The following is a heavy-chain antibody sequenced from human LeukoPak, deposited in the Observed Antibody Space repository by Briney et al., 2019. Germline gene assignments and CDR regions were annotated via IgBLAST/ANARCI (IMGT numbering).Heavy chain of an antibody. Sequence: GGSLRLSCAASGFTFSSYSMNWVRQAPGKGLEWVSYISSSGRTIYYADSVRGRFTISRDNAKNSLYLQINSLRAEDTAVYYCARDLYGDYVVDYWGQGTLVTVSS. CDR3: ARDLYGDYVVDY. CDR2: ISSSGRTI. D-gene: IGHD4-17*01. J-gene: IGHJ4*02. CDR1: GFTFSSYS. V-gene: IGHV3-48*01.